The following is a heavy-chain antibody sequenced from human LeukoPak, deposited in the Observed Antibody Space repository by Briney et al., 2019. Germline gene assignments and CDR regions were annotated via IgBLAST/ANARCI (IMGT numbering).Heavy chain of an antibody. Sequence: SVKVSCKASGGTFSSNAISWVRQAPGQGLEWMGGIIPIFGTANYAQKFQGRVTITADESTSTAYMELSSLRSEDTAVHYCARKGAYNYYGSGSYVYWGQGTLVTVSS. CDR3: ARKGAYNYYGSGSYVY. D-gene: IGHD3-10*01. CDR1: GGTFSSNA. CDR2: IIPIFGTA. V-gene: IGHV1-69*13. J-gene: IGHJ4*02.